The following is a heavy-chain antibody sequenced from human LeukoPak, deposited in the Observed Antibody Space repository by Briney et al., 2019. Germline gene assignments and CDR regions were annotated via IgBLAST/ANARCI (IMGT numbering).Heavy chain of an antibody. J-gene: IGHJ4*02. CDR1: GFTFSSYG. D-gene: IGHD3-10*01. Sequence: PGGSLRLSCAASGFTFSSYGMSWVRQAPGKGLEWVSAIETGGASTYYADSVKGRFTISRDNSKNTLYLQMNSLRAEDTAVYYCAKDSDYYGSGSSVDYWGQGTLVTVSS. V-gene: IGHV3-23*01. CDR3: AKDSDYYGSGSSVDY. CDR2: IETGGAST.